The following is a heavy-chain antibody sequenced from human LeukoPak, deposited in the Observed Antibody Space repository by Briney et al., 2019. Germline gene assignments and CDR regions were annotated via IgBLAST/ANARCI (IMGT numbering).Heavy chain of an antibody. CDR2: VYHSGNT. Sequence: SETLSLTCAVSGASVSTTYWWNWVRQPPGKGLEWIGEVYHSGNTIYNPSLKSRVTISPDKSKNQFSLNLSSVTAADTAVYYCAREGYCSSSTCRNYFDYWGQGNLVTVSS. D-gene: IGHD2-2*01. V-gene: IGHV4-4*02. J-gene: IGHJ4*02. CDR3: AREGYCSSSTCRNYFDY. CDR1: GASVSTTYW.